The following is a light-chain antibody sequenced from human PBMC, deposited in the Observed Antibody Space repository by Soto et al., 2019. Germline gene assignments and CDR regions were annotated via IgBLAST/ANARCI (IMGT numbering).Light chain of an antibody. V-gene: IGKV3-20*01. CDR3: QQYGTAPWT. CDR1: QSVGSNY. Sequence: EIVLTQSPGTLSLSPGERATLSCRASQSVGSNYLAWYQQKPGQAPRLLIYTASGRATGIADRFSGSGSGTDFTLTISRVEPEDFAVYYCQQYGTAPWTFGQGTKVEIK. CDR2: TAS. J-gene: IGKJ1*01.